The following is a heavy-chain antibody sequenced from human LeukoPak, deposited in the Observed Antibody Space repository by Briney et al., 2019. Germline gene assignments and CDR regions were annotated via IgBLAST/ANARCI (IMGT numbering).Heavy chain of an antibody. V-gene: IGHV4-59*01. CDR1: GGSISRYY. D-gene: IGHD3-22*01. J-gene: IGHJ4*02. Sequence: SETLSLTCAVSGGSISRYYWNWIRQPPGERLEWIGWIHYSGSTAYNPSLESRVTMSVDTPKNHISLKMTSVTAADTATYYCARWGYFDSSAYFVVDYWGQGVLVTVSS. CDR3: ARWGYFDSSAYFVVDY. CDR2: IHYSGST.